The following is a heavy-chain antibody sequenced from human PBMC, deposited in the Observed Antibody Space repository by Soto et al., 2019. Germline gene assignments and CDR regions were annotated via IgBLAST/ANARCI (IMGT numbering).Heavy chain of an antibody. D-gene: IGHD3-10*01. CDR3: ARNRGRMDV. V-gene: IGHV1-46*01. J-gene: IGHJ6*02. CDR1: GYPFTSYY. Sequence: GXPGKGSCNASGYPFTSYYRRWVRQAPGQGLEWMGVINPSGGSTSYAQKFQGRVTMTRDTSTSTVYMELSSLSSEDTAAYYCARNRGRMDVWGQRTTVNVSS. CDR2: INPSGGST.